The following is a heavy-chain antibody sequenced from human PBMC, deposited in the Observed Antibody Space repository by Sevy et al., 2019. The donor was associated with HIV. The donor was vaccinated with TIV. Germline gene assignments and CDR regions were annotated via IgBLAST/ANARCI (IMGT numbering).Heavy chain of an antibody. J-gene: IGHJ4*02. Sequence: GGSLRLPCAASGFTFSSYGMHWVRQAPGKGLEWVAVISYDGSNKYYADSVKGRFTISRDNSKNTLYLQMNSLRAEDTAVYYCAKDLNLPLEWLLQPRGYFDYWGQGTLVTVSS. CDR2: ISYDGSNK. CDR1: GFTFSSYG. D-gene: IGHD3-3*01. V-gene: IGHV3-30*18. CDR3: AKDLNLPLEWLLQPRGYFDY.